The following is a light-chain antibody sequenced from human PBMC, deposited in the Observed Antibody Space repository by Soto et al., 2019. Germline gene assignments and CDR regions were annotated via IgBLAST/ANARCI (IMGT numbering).Light chain of an antibody. CDR3: QQYDNLIT. J-gene: IGKJ5*01. CDR1: QDISNY. CDR2: DAS. V-gene: IGKV1-33*01. Sequence: DIQMTQSPSSLSASVGDRVTITCHASQDISNYLNWYQQKPGKAPKLLIYDASNLETGVPSRFSGSGSGTDFTFTISSLQAEDIATYYCQQYDNLITFGQGTRLEIK.